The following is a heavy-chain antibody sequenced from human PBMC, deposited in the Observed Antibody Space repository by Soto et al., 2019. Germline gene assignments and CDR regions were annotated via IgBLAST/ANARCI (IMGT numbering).Heavy chain of an antibody. J-gene: IGHJ6*02. CDR2: IYYSGST. CDR3: ARDSLGGIFGDYAGRYYYGMDV. D-gene: IGHD4-17*01. Sequence: KASETLSLTCTVSGGSISSYYWSWIRQPPGKGLEWIGYIYYSGSTNYNPSLKRRVTISVDTSKNQFSLKLSSVTAADTAVYYCARDSLGGIFGDYAGRYYYGMDVWGQGTTVTVSS. V-gene: IGHV4-59*01. CDR1: GGSISSYY.